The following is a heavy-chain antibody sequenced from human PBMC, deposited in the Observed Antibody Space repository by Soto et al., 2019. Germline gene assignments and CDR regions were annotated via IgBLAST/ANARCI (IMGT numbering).Heavy chain of an antibody. V-gene: IGHV4-59*01. Sequence: SETLSLTCTVSGGYISSYYWSWIRQPPGKGLEWIGYIYYSGSTNYNPSLKSRVTISVDTSKNQFSLKLSSVTAADTAVYYCAREHYDFWSGYYDYWGQGTLVTVSS. CDR1: GGYISSYY. D-gene: IGHD3-3*01. CDR2: IYYSGST. CDR3: AREHYDFWSGYYDY. J-gene: IGHJ4*02.